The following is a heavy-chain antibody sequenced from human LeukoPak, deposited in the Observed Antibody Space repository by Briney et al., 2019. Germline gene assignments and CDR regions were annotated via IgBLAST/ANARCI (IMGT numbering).Heavy chain of an antibody. Sequence: ASVNVSCQASGYPFPSYGISWVRQPPGQGLEWMGWISAYNGNTNYAQRVQDRVTMTTDTSTSTGYMELRSLRSDDTAVYYCARDDDIVVGRNGMDVWGQGTTVTVSS. V-gene: IGHV1-18*01. CDR3: ARDDDIVVGRNGMDV. CDR1: GYPFPSYG. D-gene: IGHD2-15*01. J-gene: IGHJ6*02. CDR2: ISAYNGNT.